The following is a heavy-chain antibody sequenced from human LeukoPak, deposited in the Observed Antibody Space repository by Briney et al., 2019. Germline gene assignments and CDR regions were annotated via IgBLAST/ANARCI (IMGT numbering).Heavy chain of an antibody. D-gene: IGHD6-13*01. V-gene: IGHV4-59*08. J-gene: IGHJ6*02. CDR1: GGSINNYY. CDR3: ALYCRPSSNCGYYGMDL. Sequence: PSETLSLTCIVSGGSINNYYWSWIRQPPGKELEWLGEVSFSGSTNYNPSLTSRVTISADTSKNQFSLRLRSVTAADTAVYYCALYCRPSSNCGYYGMDLWGRGTTVTVSS. CDR2: VSFSGST.